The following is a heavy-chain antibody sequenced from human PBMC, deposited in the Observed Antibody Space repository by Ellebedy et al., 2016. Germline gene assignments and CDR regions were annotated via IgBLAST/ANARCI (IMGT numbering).Heavy chain of an antibody. CDR2: INHSGST. D-gene: IGHD2-2*01. CDR3: ARGYCSSTSCYYGRVADSNYYYGMDV. CDR1: GFTFGDYA. V-gene: IGHV4-34*01. J-gene: IGHJ6*02. Sequence: GSLRLSXTASGFTFGDYAMSWFRQAPGKGLEWIGEINHSGSTNYNPSLKSRVTISVDTSKNQFSLKLSSVTAADTAVYYCARGYCSSTSCYYGRVADSNYYYGMDVWGQGTTVTVSS.